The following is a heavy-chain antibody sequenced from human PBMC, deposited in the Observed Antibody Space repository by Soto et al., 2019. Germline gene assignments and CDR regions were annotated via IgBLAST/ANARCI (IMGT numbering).Heavy chain of an antibody. D-gene: IGHD6-6*01. J-gene: IGHJ6*02. Sequence: SETLSLTCTVSGGSISSSSYYWGWIRQPPGKGLEWIGSIYYRGSTYYNPSLKSRVTISVDTSKNQFSLKLSSVTAADTAVYYCAGVISSSPAPGTLPDYYYGMDVWGQGTTVTVSS. CDR3: AGVISSSPAPGTLPDYYYGMDV. CDR1: GGSISSSSYY. CDR2: IYYRGST. V-gene: IGHV4-39*01.